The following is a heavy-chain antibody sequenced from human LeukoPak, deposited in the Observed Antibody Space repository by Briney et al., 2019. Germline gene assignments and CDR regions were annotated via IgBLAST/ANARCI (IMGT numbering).Heavy chain of an antibody. V-gene: IGHV4-34*01. Sequence: SETLSLTCAVYGGSFSGYYWSWIRQPPGKGLEWIGEINHSGSTNYNPSLKSRVTISVDTSKNQFSLKLSSVTAADTAVYYCARLREITMVRGVIMYHAFDIWGQGTMVTVSS. CDR2: INHSGST. CDR1: GGSFSGYY. J-gene: IGHJ3*02. CDR3: ARLREITMVRGVIMYHAFDI. D-gene: IGHD3-10*01.